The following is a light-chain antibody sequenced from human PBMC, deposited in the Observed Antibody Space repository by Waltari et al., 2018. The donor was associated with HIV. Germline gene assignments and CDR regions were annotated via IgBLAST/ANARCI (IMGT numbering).Light chain of an antibody. Sequence: NFILTPPHYVSESPGKTVIISCTRSSGSIASNYVQWYQQRPGSAPTTVISEENQRPSGVPDRFSGSIDSSSNSASLTISGLKTEDEADYYCQSYDNSNHVVFGGGTKLTVL. CDR1: SGSIASNY. CDR3: QSYDNSNHVV. J-gene: IGLJ2*01. CDR2: EEN. V-gene: IGLV6-57*04.